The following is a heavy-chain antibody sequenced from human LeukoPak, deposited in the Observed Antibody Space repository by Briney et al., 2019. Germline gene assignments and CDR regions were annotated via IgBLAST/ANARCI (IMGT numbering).Heavy chain of an antibody. D-gene: IGHD2-2*01. V-gene: IGHV5-51*01. CDR3: ARQGWSSTAYYHIDV. CDR1: GYSFTNYW. J-gene: IGHJ6*03. CDR2: IYPGDSDT. Sequence: GESLKISCEGSGYSFTNYWIAWVRQMPGQGLEWMGVIYPGDSDTRYSPSFEGQVTISADKSITTAYLQWTSVKASDTAMYYCARQGWSSTAYYHIDVWGKGTTVTVSS.